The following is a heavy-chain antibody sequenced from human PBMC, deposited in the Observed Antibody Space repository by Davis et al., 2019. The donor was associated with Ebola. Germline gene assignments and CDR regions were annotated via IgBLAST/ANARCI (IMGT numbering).Heavy chain of an antibody. CDR2: ISAYNGNT. J-gene: IGHJ6*02. V-gene: IGHV1-18*01. CDR1: GGTFSSYA. D-gene: IGHD3-10*01. Sequence: ASVKVSCKASGGTFSSYAISWVRQAPGQGLEWMGWISAYNGNTNYAQKLQGRVTMTTDTSTSTAYMELRSLRSDDTAVYYCARITMVRGVIIYGMDVWGQGTTVTVSS. CDR3: ARITMVRGVIIYGMDV.